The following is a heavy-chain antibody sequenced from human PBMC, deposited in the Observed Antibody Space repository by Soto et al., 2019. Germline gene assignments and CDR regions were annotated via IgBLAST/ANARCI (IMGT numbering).Heavy chain of an antibody. J-gene: IGHJ5*02. D-gene: IGHD3-22*01. V-gene: IGHV1-24*01. CDR2: FDPEDGET. CDR1: GYTLTELS. Sequence: ASVKVSCKVSGYTLTELSMHWVRQAPGKGLEWMGGFDPEDGETIYAQKFQGRVTMTEDTSTDTAYMELSSLRSEDTAVYYCAGSGYYNNWFDPWGQGTLVTVYS. CDR3: AGSGYYNNWFDP.